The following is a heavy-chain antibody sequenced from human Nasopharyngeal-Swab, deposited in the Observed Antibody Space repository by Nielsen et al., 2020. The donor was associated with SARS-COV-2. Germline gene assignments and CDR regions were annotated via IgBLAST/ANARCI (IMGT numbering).Heavy chain of an antibody. J-gene: IGHJ6*02. CDR2: ISSRSSTI. D-gene: IGHD4-23*01. CDR1: GFTFSSYS. V-gene: IGHV3-48*02. Sequence: GESLKISCAASGFTFSSYSMNWVRQAPGKGLEWVSYISSRSSTIYYADSVKGRFTISRDNAKNSLYLQMNSLRDEDTAVYYRAREDYGGNLALGYYYDGMDVWGQGTTVTVSS. CDR3: AREDYGGNLALGYYYDGMDV.